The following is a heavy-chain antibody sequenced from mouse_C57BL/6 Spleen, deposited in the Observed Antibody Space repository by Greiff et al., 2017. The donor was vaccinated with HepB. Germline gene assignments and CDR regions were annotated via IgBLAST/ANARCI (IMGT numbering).Heavy chain of an antibody. D-gene: IGHD1-1*01. J-gene: IGHJ2*01. CDR1: GFSLTSYG. CDR2: LWSGGST. CDR3: ARNSYYGRSYGYFDY. V-gene: IGHV2-2*01. Sequence: VQLQQSGPGLVQPSQSLSIPCTVSGFSLTSYGVHWVRQSPGKGLEWLGVLWSGGSTDYNAAFISRLSISKNNSKSQVFFKMNSLQADDTAIYYWARNSYYGRSYGYFDYWGQGTTLAVSS.